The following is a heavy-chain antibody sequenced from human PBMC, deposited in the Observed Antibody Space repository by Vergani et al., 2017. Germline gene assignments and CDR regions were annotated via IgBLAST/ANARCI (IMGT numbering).Heavy chain of an antibody. V-gene: IGHV3-48*01. CDR1: GFDFSSYL. CDR2: VSTGTKSQ. CDR3: AREYSSTSGRAFDF. D-gene: IGHD2-2*01. Sequence: VQLVESGGGWVQPGGSLRLSCVVSGFDFSSYLMNWVRQAPGKGLEWVSFVSTGTKSQSYAESVKGRFTISRDSAKNSLYLQMDSLRAEDTAVYYCAREYSSTSGRAFDFWGQGTKVTVSS. J-gene: IGHJ3*01.